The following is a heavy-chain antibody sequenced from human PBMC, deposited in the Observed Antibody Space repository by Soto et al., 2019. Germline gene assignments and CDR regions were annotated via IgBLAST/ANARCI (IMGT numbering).Heavy chain of an antibody. CDR1: GGSISSGGYY. V-gene: IGHV4-31*03. CDR3: ARLILEAGYSYGSPFDY. D-gene: IGHD5-18*01. J-gene: IGHJ4*02. CDR2: IYYSGST. Sequence: PSETLSLTCTVSGGSISSGGYYWSWIRQHPGKGLEWIGYIYYSGSTYYNPSLKSRVTISVDTSKNQLSLKLSSVTAADTAVYYCARLILEAGYSYGSPFDYWGQGTLVTVSS.